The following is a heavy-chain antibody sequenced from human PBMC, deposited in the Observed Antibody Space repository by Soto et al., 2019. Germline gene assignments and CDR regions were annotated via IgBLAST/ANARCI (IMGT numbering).Heavy chain of an antibody. J-gene: IGHJ4*02. CDR1: GFMFGSYW. D-gene: IGHD4-17*01. V-gene: IGHV3-7*03. CDR3: PRVRANDYEIDY. CDR2: IKRDGSEK. Sequence: EVQLVESGGGLVQPGGSLRLSCAASGFMFGSYWMTWVRHAPGKGLEWVANIKRDGSEKFYVDSVKGRFTISRDNADNSLFLHMNSLRAEDTAIYYCPRVRANDYEIDYWGQGALVTVS.